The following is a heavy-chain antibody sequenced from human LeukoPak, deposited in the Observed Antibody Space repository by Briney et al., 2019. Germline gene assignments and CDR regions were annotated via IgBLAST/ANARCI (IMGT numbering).Heavy chain of an antibody. CDR2: IYYSGST. J-gene: IGHJ4*02. D-gene: IGHD3-10*01. Sequence: SETLSLTCTVSGGSLSSYYWSWIRQPPGKGLEWIGYIYYSGSTNYNPSLKSRVTISVDTSKNQFSLKLSSVTAADTAVYYCARGGSYYYGSGSQRAIDYWGQGTLVTVSS. CDR3: ARGGSYYYGSGSQRAIDY. V-gene: IGHV4-59*01. CDR1: GGSLSSYY.